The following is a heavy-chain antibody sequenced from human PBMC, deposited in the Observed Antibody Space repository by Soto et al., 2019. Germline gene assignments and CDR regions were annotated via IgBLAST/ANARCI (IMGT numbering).Heavy chain of an antibody. CDR3: AREFGELLFDY. CDR2: IWYDGSNK. CDR1: GFTFSSYG. J-gene: IGHJ4*02. Sequence: QVQLVESGGGVVQPGRSLRLSCAASGFTFSSYGMHCVRQAPGKGLEWVAVIWYDGSNKYYADSVKGRFTISRDNSKNTLYLQMNSLRAEDTAVYYCAREFGELLFDYWGQGTLVTVSS. D-gene: IGHD3-10*01. V-gene: IGHV3-33*01.